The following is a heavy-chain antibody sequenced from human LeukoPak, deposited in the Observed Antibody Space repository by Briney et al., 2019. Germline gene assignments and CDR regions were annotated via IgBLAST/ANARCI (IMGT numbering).Heavy chain of an antibody. CDR3: AKEHCGGDCYSSFDY. J-gene: IGHJ4*02. D-gene: IGHD2-21*02. CDR2: ISSSGGST. Sequence: PGGSLRLSCAASGFTFSSYAMSWVRQAPGKGLEWVSAISSSGGSTYYADSVKGRFTISRDNSKNTLYLQMNSLRAEDTAVYYCAKEHCGGDCYSSFDYWGQGTLVTVSS. CDR1: GFTFSSYA. V-gene: IGHV3-23*01.